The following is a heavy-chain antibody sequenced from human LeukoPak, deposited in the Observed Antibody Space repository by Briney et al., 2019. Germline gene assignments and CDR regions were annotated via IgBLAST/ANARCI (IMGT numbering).Heavy chain of an antibody. Sequence: SVKVSCKASGGTFSSYAISWVRQAPGQGLEWMGRIIPILGTANYAQKFQGRVTITTDESTSTAYMELSSLRSENTAVYYCARVSSGCYYTDAFDIWGQGTMVTVSS. D-gene: IGHD3-22*01. V-gene: IGHV1-69*11. J-gene: IGHJ3*02. CDR1: GGTFSSYA. CDR2: IIPILGTA. CDR3: ARVSSGCYYTDAFDI.